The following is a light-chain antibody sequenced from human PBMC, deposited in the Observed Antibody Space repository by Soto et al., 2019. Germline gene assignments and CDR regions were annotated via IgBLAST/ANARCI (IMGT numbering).Light chain of an antibody. Sequence: DILMTHSTPSLSASLGDRVTITCRASQSISSYLNWYQHKRGEAPKLVIYLVSSSQSGVPSRFSGSESGTDYTLTINSVQPEDLATYYCQQSYSTPLTFGQGTKV. J-gene: IGKJ1*01. CDR3: QQSYSTPLT. V-gene: IGKV1-39*01. CDR2: LVS. CDR1: QSISSY.